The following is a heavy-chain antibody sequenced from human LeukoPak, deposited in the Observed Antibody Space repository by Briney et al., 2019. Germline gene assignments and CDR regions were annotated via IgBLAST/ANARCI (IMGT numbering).Heavy chain of an antibody. J-gene: IGHJ5*02. Sequence: ASVKVSCKASGGTFSSYAISWVRQAPGQGLEWMGRIIPMLGVTKYAQTFQGRVTITADKSTSTVYMGLSSLRFADTAMYYCLRGGWGPWGQGTLVTVSS. V-gene: IGHV1-69*04. CDR2: IIPMLGVT. CDR3: LRGGWGP. D-gene: IGHD6-19*01. CDR1: GGTFSSYA.